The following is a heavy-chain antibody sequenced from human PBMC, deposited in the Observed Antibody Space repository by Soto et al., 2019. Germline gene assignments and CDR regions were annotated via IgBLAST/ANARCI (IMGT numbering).Heavy chain of an antibody. CDR1: GFTFSDYA. D-gene: IGHD3-10*01. V-gene: IGHV3-30*04. CDR2: ISYDGRNK. J-gene: IGHJ4*02. Sequence: QVQLVESGGGVVQPGRSLRLSCAASGFTFSDYAMHWVRQAPGKGLEWVAVISYDGRNKYHADSVKGRFTISRDNSKTTLYLEMNSLRPEDTAVYYCARIYGSGSFLDYWGQGILVTVSS. CDR3: ARIYGSGSFLDY.